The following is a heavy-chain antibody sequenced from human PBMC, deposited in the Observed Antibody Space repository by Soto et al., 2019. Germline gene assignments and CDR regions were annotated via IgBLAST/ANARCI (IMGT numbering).Heavy chain of an antibody. D-gene: IGHD5-12*01. CDR2: INHSGST. Sequence: QVQLQQWGAGLLKPSETLSLTCAVYGGSFSGYSWSWIRQPPGKGLEWMGEINHSGSTNYNPSLKSRVTISVDTSKNQFSLKLSSVTAADTAVYYCARGASGYGHTYYYYYYMDVWGKGTTVTVSS. CDR1: GGSFSGYS. CDR3: ARGASGYGHTYYYYYYMDV. J-gene: IGHJ6*03. V-gene: IGHV4-34*01.